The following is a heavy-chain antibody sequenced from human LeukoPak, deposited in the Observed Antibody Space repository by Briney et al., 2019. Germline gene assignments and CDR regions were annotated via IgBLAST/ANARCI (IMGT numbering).Heavy chain of an antibody. CDR1: GFTFSSYS. CDR3: ARAALEWLSLDY. Sequence: GGSLRLSCAASGFTFSSYSMNWVRQAPGKGLEWVSSISSSSSYIYYADSVKGRFTISRDNAKNSLYPQMNSLRAEDTAVYYCARAALEWLSLDYWGQGTLVTVSS. V-gene: IGHV3-21*01. CDR2: ISSSSSYI. J-gene: IGHJ4*02. D-gene: IGHD3-3*01.